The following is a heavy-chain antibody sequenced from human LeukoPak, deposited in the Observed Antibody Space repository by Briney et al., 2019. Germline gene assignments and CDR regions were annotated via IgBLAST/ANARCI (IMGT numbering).Heavy chain of an antibody. J-gene: IGHJ4*02. CDR1: GYTFIGYY. D-gene: IGHD1-26*01. V-gene: IGHV1-2*06. Sequence: GASVKVSCKASGYTFIGYYIHWVRQAPGQGLEWMGRINPNNGATNYAQKLQGRVTITGDTSISTAYMELSSLRSDDTAVYYCTRESGSYHGNDYWGQGTLVTVSS. CDR3: TRESGSYHGNDY. CDR2: INPNNGAT.